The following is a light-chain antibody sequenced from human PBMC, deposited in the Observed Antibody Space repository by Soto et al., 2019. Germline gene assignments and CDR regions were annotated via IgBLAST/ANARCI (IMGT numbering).Light chain of an antibody. J-gene: IGKJ2*01. CDR2: GAS. CDR1: QSVSSSY. Sequence: EIVLTQSPGTLSLSPGERATLSCRASQSVSSSYLAWYQQKPGQAPRLLIYGASSRATGIPDRFSGSGSGSYFTLTISRLEPEVFALYYCQQYGSSPPYTFGQGANLEIK. V-gene: IGKV3-20*01. CDR3: QQYGSSPPYT.